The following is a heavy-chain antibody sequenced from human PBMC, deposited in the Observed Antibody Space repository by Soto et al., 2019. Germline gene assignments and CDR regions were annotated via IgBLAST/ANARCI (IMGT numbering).Heavy chain of an antibody. J-gene: IGHJ4*02. V-gene: IGHV1-18*01. CDR2: INTYNGKT. Sequence: ASVKVSCKASGYTFTSYGISWVRQAPGQGLEWMGWINTYNGKTNSAQRLQGRVTMTTDTSTNTAYMDLRSLTSDDTAVYYCARAKTPTESAYWGQGSLVTVSS. D-gene: IGHD4-4*01. CDR1: GYTFTSYG. CDR3: ARAKTPTESAY.